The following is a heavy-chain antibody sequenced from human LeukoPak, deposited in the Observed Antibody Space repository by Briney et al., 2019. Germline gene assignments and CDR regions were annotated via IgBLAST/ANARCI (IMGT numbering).Heavy chain of an antibody. CDR2: IKQDGSEK. J-gene: IGHJ4*02. Sequence: GGSLRLSCAASGFTFSSYWMSWVRQAPGKGLEWVANIKQDGSEKYYVDSVKGRFTISRDNAKNSLYLQMNSLRAEDTAVYYCARVVGQRDGYNPYYFDYWGQGTLVTVSS. CDR3: ARVVGQRDGYNPYYFDY. V-gene: IGHV3-7*01. D-gene: IGHD5-24*01. CDR1: GFTFSSYW.